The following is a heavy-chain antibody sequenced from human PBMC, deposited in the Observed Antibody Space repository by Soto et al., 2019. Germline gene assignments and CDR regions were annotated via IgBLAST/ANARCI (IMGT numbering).Heavy chain of an antibody. CDR1: GYPFRSDYS. V-gene: IGHV4-38-2*01. CDR3: ARAAYGSSTLFDY. Sequence: SDTLSLTCAVSGYPFRSDYSCGWIRQPPGKGLEWIGSVYQSGSTYYNPSLKSRVSTSVDTSKNQFSLKLSSVTAADTAVYYCARAAYGSSTLFDYWGRGALVT. J-gene: IGHJ4*02. CDR2: VYQSGST. D-gene: IGHD6-13*01.